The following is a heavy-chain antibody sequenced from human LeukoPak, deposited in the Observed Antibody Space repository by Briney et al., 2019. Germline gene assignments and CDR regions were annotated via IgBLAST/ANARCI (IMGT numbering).Heavy chain of an antibody. J-gene: IGHJ3*02. D-gene: IGHD4-17*01. Sequence: SETLSLTCAVYGGSFSGYYWSWIRQPPGKGLEWIGEINHSGSTNYNPSLKSRVTISVDTSKNQFSLKLSSVTAADTAVYYFARARLLSSVTTSAFDIWGQGTMVTVSS. V-gene: IGHV4-34*01. CDR2: INHSGST. CDR3: ARARLLSSVTTSAFDI. CDR1: GGSFSGYY.